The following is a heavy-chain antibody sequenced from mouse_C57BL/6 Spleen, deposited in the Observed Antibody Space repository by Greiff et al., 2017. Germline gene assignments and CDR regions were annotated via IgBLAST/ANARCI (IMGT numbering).Heavy chain of an antibody. D-gene: IGHD3-2*02. CDR3: ARHESSGWDYAMDY. CDR2: ISSGGSNT. Sequence: DVMLVESGGDLVKPGGSLKLSCAASGFTFSSYGMSWVRQTPDKRLEWVATISSGGSNTYYPDRVKGRFTISRDNAKNTLYLQISSLKSEDTAMYYRARHESSGWDYAMDYWGQGTSVTVSS. J-gene: IGHJ4*01. CDR1: GFTFSSYG. V-gene: IGHV5-6*02.